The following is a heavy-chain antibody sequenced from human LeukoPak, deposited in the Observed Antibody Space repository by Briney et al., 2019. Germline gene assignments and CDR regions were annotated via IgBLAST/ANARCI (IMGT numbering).Heavy chain of an antibody. V-gene: IGHV3-48*01. Sequence: GRSLRLSCAASGFTFSSYGMTWVRQAPGKGLEWGSYISSSSSTIYYAESVKGRFTISRDNTRNTLYLQMNSLRAEETAVYYCAKDRHAPGRYCSSTSCFPFDSWGQGTLVTVSS. J-gene: IGHJ5*01. CDR3: AKDRHAPGRYCSSTSCFPFDS. D-gene: IGHD2-2*01. CDR1: GFTFSSYG. CDR2: ISSSSSTI.